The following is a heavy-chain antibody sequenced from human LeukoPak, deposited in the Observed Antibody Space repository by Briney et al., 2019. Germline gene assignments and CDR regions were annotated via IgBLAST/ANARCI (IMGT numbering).Heavy chain of an antibody. CDR3: ARSVEMATTYYFDS. CDR1: GYTFTSYA. V-gene: IGHV7-4-1*02. D-gene: IGHD5-24*01. Sequence: GASVKVSCKASGYTFTSYAMNWVRQSPGQGLEWMGWINTNTGNPTYVQGFTGRFVFSLDTSVSTAYLQISSLKAEDTAVYYCARSVEMATTYYFDSWGQGTLVPVSS. CDR2: INTNTGNP. J-gene: IGHJ4*02.